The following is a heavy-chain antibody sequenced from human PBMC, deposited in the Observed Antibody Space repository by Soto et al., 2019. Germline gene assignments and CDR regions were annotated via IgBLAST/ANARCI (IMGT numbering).Heavy chain of an antibody. V-gene: IGHV1-18*01. CDR2: ISTYIGDT. D-gene: IGHD2-21*02. J-gene: IGHJ4*02. Sequence: QVQLVQSGAEVKKPGASVKVSCKASGYTFFNYGISWVRQAPGQGPEWMGWISTYIGDTNYAQKLQGRVTMTTDTYTSTAYMELRSLRSDATAVYYCARVRGDPGFFSFDYWGQGTLVTVSS. CDR3: ARVRGDPGFFSFDY. CDR1: GYTFFNYG.